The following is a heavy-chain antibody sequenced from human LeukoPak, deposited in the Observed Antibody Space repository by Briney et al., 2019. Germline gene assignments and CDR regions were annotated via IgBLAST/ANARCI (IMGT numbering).Heavy chain of an antibody. J-gene: IGHJ4*02. CDR3: ARGRSQLWFMNH. CDR1: GYTFTGYY. Sequence: ASVKVSCKASGYTFTGYYMHWVRQAPGQGLEWMGWIDPNSGGTNYAQKFQGRVTMTRDTSISTAYMELSSLRSDDTALYYCARGRSQLWFMNHWGQGTLVTVSS. V-gene: IGHV1-2*02. CDR2: IDPNSGGT. D-gene: IGHD5-18*01.